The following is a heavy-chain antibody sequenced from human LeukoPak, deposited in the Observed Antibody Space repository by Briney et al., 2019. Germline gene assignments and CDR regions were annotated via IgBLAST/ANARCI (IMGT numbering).Heavy chain of an antibody. CDR3: ARRRDVSSYYVDY. V-gene: IGHV4-39*01. Sequence: SETLSLTCTVSGGSITSSRYYWGWIRQPPGKGLEWIGSIYYSGTTYYNPSLKSRVTISDDTSKNQFSLKLGSVTAADTAVYYCARRRDVSSYYVDYWGQGTLVTVSS. CDR1: GGSITSSRYY. J-gene: IGHJ4*02. D-gene: IGHD5-24*01. CDR2: IYYSGTT.